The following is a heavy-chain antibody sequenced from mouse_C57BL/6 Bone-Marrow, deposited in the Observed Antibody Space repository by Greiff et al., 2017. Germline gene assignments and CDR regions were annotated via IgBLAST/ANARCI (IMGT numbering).Heavy chain of an antibody. CDR2: IDPSDSYT. Sequence: VQLQQPGAELVRPGTSVKLSCTASGYTFTSYWMHWVKQRPGQGLEWIGVIDPSDSYTNYNHKFKGKATLTVDTSSSTAYMQLSSLTSEDSAVYYCASPLYYGSSYWYFDVWGTGTTVTVSS. V-gene: IGHV1-59*01. J-gene: IGHJ1*03. CDR1: GYTFTSYW. CDR3: ASPLYYGSSYWYFDV. D-gene: IGHD1-1*01.